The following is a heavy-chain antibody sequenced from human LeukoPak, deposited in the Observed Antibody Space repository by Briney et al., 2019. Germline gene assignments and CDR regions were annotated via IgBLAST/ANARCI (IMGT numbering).Heavy chain of an antibody. CDR1: GFTFSSSA. CDR2: ISGSGTGT. CDR3: AREGGTGTRFDH. V-gene: IGHV3-23*01. Sequence: GGSLRLSCAASGFTFSSSAMSWVRQAPGKGLYWVSAISGSGTGTYYADSVKGRFTISRDNSKNTLYLQMNSLRAEDTAVYYCAREGGTGTRFDHWGQGTLVTVSS. D-gene: IGHD1-7*01. J-gene: IGHJ4*02.